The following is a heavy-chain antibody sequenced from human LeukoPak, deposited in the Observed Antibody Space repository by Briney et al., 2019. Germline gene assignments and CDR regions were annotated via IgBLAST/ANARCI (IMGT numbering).Heavy chain of an antibody. CDR2: INSDGSST. CDR1: GFTLSSYW. CDR3: ARDIIPYCGGDCYDNWFDP. D-gene: IGHD2-21*02. J-gene: IGHJ5*02. Sequence: GGSLRLSCAASGFTLSSYWMNWVRQAPGKGLVWVSRINSDGSSTSYADSVKGRFTISRNNAKNTLYLQMNSLRAEDTAVYYCARDIIPYCGGDCYDNWFDPWGQGTLVTVSS. V-gene: IGHV3-74*01.